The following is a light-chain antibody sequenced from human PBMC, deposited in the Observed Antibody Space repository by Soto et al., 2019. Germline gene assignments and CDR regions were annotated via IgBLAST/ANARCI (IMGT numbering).Light chain of an antibody. CDR2: DAY. CDR1: QSISGW. Sequence: DIQMTQSPSTLSASVGDRVTITCRASQSISGWLAWYQQKPGKAPKLLIYDAYSLESGVPSRFSGSGSGTEFALTISSLQPDDFATYYCQQYNSYSGTFGPGTKVDIK. CDR3: QQYNSYSGT. J-gene: IGKJ3*01. V-gene: IGKV1-5*01.